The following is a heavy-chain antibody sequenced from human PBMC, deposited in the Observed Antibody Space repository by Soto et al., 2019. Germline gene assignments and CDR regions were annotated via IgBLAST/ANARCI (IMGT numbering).Heavy chain of an antibody. V-gene: IGHV1-58*01. Sequence: SVKVSCKASGFTFTSSAFQWVRQARGQRLEWIGWIAVGSGYTNYAQRFQDRVTLTRDMSTATTYMELSRLTSEDTAIYYCAADATAWQQMVPSDYWGQGTLVT. D-gene: IGHD2-8*01. CDR1: GFTFTSSA. J-gene: IGHJ4*02. CDR3: AADATAWQQMVPSDY. CDR2: IAVGSGYT.